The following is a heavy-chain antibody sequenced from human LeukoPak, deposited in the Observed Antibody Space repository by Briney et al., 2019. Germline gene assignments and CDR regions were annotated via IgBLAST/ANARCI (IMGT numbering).Heavy chain of an antibody. CDR1: GFTFSSYW. V-gene: IGHV3-74*01. J-gene: IGHJ4*02. CDR2: INSDGSST. Sequence: GGPLRLSCAASGFTFSSYWMHWVRQVPGKGLVWVSRINSDGSSTNYADSVKGRFTISRDNAKNTLYLQMNSLRAEDTAVYYCASRVNSGWSFDYWGQGTLVTVSS. CDR3: ASRVNSGWSFDY. D-gene: IGHD6-19*01.